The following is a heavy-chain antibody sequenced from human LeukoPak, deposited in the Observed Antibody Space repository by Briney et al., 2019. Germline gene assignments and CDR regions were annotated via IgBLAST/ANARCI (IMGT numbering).Heavy chain of an antibody. CDR1: GFTFSSYA. V-gene: IGHV3-23*01. D-gene: IGHD3-10*01. Sequence: GGSLRLSCAASGFTFSSYAMSWVRQAPGKGLEWVSAISGSGGSTYYADSVKGRFTISRDNSQNTLYLQMNSLRVEDTAVFYCAKDGRFGGYYYYYMDVWGKGTTVTISS. J-gene: IGHJ6*03. CDR3: AKDGRFGGYYYYYMDV. CDR2: ISGSGGST.